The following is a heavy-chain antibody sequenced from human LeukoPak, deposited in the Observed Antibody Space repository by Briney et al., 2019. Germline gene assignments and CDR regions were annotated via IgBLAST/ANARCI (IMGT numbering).Heavy chain of an antibody. CDR2: ISWNSGSI. V-gene: IGHV3-9*01. CDR3: AKDSLLTIDY. Sequence: GRSLRLSCAASGFTFDDYAMHWVRQAPGKGLEWVSGISWNSGSIGYADSVKGRFTISRDNSKNTLYLQMNSLRAEDTAVYYCAKDSLLTIDYWGQGTLVTVSS. D-gene: IGHD2-8*01. J-gene: IGHJ4*02. CDR1: GFTFDDYA.